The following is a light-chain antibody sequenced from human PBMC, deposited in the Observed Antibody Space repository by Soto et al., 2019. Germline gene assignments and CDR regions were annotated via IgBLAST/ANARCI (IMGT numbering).Light chain of an antibody. Sequence: QSALTQPASVSGSPGQSITISCTGTSSDVGGYNYVSWYQQHPGKAPKLMIYEVGNRPSGVSNRFSGSKSDNTASLTISGLQAEDEADYYCSSYTSSSTYVFGTGTKV. CDR2: EVG. V-gene: IGLV2-14*01. CDR1: SSDVGGYNY. J-gene: IGLJ1*01. CDR3: SSYTSSSTYV.